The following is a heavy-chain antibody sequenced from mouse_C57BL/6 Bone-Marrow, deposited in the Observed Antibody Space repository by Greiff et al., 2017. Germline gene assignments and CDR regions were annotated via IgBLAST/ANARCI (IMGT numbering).Heavy chain of an antibody. Sequence: QVQLQQSGAELVKPGASVKMSCKASGYTFTSYWITWVKQRPGQGLEWIGAIDPGSGSTNYNEKFKSKATLTVDTSSSTAYMQLSSLTSEDSAVYYCARPGAWFAYWGQGTLVTVSA. CDR3: ARPGAWFAY. V-gene: IGHV1-55*01. CDR2: IDPGSGST. CDR1: GYTFTSYW. J-gene: IGHJ3*01. D-gene: IGHD4-1*01.